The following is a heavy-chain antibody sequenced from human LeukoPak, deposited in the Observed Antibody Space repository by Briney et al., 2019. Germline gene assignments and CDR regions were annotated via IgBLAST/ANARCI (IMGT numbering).Heavy chain of an antibody. CDR3: AREPITGMTDYYYGMDV. V-gene: IGHV3-33*01. J-gene: IGHJ6*02. CDR2: IRYDGSNK. D-gene: IGHD1-20*01. CDR1: GFTFSSYG. Sequence: GGSLRLSCAASGFTFSSYGMHWVRQAPGKGLEWVADIRYDGSNKYYADSVKGRFTISGDNSKNTLYLQMNSLRAEDTAVYYCAREPITGMTDYYYGMDVWGQGTTVTVSS.